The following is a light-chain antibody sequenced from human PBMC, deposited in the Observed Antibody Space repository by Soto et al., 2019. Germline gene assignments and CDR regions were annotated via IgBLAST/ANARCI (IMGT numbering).Light chain of an antibody. CDR1: SSDLGGYNF. CDR3: CSYAGSFTGV. J-gene: IGLJ3*02. V-gene: IGLV2-11*01. Sequence: QSALTQPRSVSGSPGQSVTISCSGTSSDLGGYNFVSWYQHHPGKAPKLMIYDVTLRPSGVPDRFSGSKSGNTASLIISGLQADDDADYNCCSYAGSFTGVFGGGTKHTVL. CDR2: DVT.